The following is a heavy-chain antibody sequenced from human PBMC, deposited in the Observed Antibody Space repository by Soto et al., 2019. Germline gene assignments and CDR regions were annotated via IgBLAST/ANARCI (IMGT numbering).Heavy chain of an antibody. Sequence: GGSLRLSCAASGFTVSSNYMSWVRQAPGKGLEWVSVIYSGGSTYYADSVKGRFTISRDNSKNTLYLQMNSLRAEDTAVYYCAREVGGSGSYFIDYWGQGTLVTVSS. D-gene: IGHD1-26*01. CDR1: GFTVSSNY. CDR2: IYSGGST. J-gene: IGHJ4*02. V-gene: IGHV3-53*01. CDR3: AREVGGSGSYFIDY.